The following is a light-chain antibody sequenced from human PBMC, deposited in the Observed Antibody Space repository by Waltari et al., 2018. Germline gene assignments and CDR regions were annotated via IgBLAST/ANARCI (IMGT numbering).Light chain of an antibody. CDR2: ETI. CDR3: NSYTSTTTWV. J-gene: IGLJ3*02. Sequence: QSALTQPASVSGSPGQSITISCTGTSRDVGSNKYVSWYQHHPGKVPNPLIYETINRPSGISNRFSGSKSGNTASLTITGIQAEDEADYYCNSYTSTTTWVFGGGTKLTVL. V-gene: IGLV2-14*01. CDR1: SRDVGSNKY.